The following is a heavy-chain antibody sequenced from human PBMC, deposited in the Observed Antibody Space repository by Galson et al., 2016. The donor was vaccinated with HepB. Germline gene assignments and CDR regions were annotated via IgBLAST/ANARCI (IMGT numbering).Heavy chain of an antibody. CDR1: GFIFSNYG. CDR3: AKDWKYCSQGSCYLPPEYYFDY. CDR2: ISYDGSNM. Sequence: SLRLSCAASGFIFSNYGMHWVRQAPGKGLEWVAIISYDGSNMYYADSAKGRFTMSRDNSKKTVYLQMDSLRPEDTATYYCAKDWKYCSQGSCYLPPEYYFDYWGPGTLVTVSS. J-gene: IGHJ4*02. V-gene: IGHV3-30*18. D-gene: IGHD2-15*01.